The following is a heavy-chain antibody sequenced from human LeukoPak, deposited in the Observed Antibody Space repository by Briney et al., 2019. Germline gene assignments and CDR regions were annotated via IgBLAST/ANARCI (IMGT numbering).Heavy chain of an antibody. D-gene: IGHD2-21*01. J-gene: IGHJ4*02. V-gene: IGHV3-23*01. CDR1: GFTFRSHA. Sequence: GGSLRLSCVGSGFTFRSHAMSWVRQAPEKGLEFVSGIYENGGTTYYADSVKGRFSISRDNSKNTLYLQIDSLRGEDTAVYYCAKDFRIGYSAHFDYWGQGALVTVSS. CDR2: IYENGGTT. CDR3: AKDFRIGYSAHFDY.